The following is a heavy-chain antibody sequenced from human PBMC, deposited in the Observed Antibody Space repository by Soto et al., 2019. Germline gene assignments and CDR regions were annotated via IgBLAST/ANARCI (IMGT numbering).Heavy chain of an antibody. Sequence: QVQLVQSGAEVQKPGSSVKVSCKASGGTFSSYAISWVRQAPGQGLEWMGGIIPIFGTANYAQKFQGRVTITADESTSTAYMELSSLRSEDTAVYYCAASVTMIVVVIHFDYWGQGTLVTVSS. CDR1: GGTFSSYA. V-gene: IGHV1-69*01. CDR2: IIPIFGTA. D-gene: IGHD3-22*01. J-gene: IGHJ4*02. CDR3: AASVTMIVVVIHFDY.